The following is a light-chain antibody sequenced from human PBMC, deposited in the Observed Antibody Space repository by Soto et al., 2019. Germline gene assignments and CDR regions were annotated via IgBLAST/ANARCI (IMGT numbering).Light chain of an antibody. CDR2: GVY. Sequence: EISMTQSPTLLSVSPGARATLSCRASQRVSSNLAWYQQKPGQAPRLLISGVYTRAPGIPARFGGSGSGTAFPLTISSLLSEDFAVYYCQQYHSLPPRTFVQATEV. V-gene: IGKV3D-15*01. CDR1: QRVSSN. CDR3: QQYHSLPPRT. J-gene: IGKJ1*01.